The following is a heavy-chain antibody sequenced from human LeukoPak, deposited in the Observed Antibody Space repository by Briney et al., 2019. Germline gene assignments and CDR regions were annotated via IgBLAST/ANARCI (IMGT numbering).Heavy chain of an antibody. J-gene: IGHJ6*01. CDR2: ISYSGST. Sequence: SETLSLTCTASGGSISSYYLSWVRQPPGKGLEWIGYISYSGSTNYNPSLKSRVTISVDTSKNQFSLKLSSVTAADTAVYYCGGRPPYGVVSYGMDVWGQGTTVTVST. CDR3: GGRPPYGVVSYGMDV. V-gene: IGHV4-59*01. D-gene: IGHD4-17*01. CDR1: GGSISSYY.